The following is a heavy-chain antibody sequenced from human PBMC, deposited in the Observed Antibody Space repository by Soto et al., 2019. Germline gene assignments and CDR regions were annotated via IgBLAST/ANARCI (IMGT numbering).Heavy chain of an antibody. Sequence: PGGSLRLSCAASGFIFSTYTMNWVRQVPGKGLEWVSSIAVSASPTFYADFVKGRFTISRDNSKDTLYLQMNSLRGEDTATYYCAKGNNRYYYDFWGQGALVTVSP. J-gene: IGHJ4*02. CDR3: AKGNNRYYYDF. CDR1: GFIFSTYT. V-gene: IGHV3-23*01. CDR2: IAVSASPT.